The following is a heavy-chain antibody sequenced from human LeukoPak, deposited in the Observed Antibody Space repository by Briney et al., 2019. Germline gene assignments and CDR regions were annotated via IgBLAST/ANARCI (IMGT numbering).Heavy chain of an antibody. CDR1: GFTFSTYR. CDR3: AGGYCSGDSCYDYFDY. D-gene: IGHD2-15*01. Sequence: PGGSLRLSCAASGFTFSTYRMHWVRQAPGKGLEWVSSISSSSTYIYHADSVKGRFTISRDNAKNSLYLQMNSLRAEDTAVYYCAGGYCSGDSCYDYFDYWSQGTLVTVSS. CDR2: ISSSSTYI. J-gene: IGHJ4*02. V-gene: IGHV3-21*01.